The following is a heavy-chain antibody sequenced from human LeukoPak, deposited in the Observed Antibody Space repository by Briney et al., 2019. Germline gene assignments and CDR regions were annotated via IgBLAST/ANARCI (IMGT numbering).Heavy chain of an antibody. J-gene: IGHJ5*02. CDR2: INHSGST. Sequence: SETLSLTCAVYGGSFSGYYWSWIRQPPGKGLEWIGEINHSGSTNYNPSLKSRVTISVDTSKNQFSLKLSPVTAADTAVYYCARRAGSPTPWGQGTLVTVSS. D-gene: IGHD3-10*01. CDR3: ARRAGSPTP. CDR1: GGSFSGYY. V-gene: IGHV4-34*01.